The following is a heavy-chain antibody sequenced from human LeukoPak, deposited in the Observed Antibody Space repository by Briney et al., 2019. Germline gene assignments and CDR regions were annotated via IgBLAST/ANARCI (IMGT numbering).Heavy chain of an antibody. D-gene: IGHD6-13*01. CDR3: ARGFGIAAAGQQGDY. CDR1: GFTFSSYS. J-gene: IGHJ4*02. Sequence: GGSLRLSCAASGFTFSSYSMNWVRQVPGKGLEWVSSISSSSSYIYYADSVKGRFTISRDNAKNSLYLQMNSLRAEDTAVYYCARGFGIAAAGQQGDYWGQGTLVTVSS. V-gene: IGHV3-21*01. CDR2: ISSSSSYI.